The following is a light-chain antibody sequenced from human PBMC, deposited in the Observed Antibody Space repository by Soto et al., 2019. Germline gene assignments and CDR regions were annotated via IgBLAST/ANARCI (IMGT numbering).Light chain of an antibody. V-gene: IGKV2-28*01. CDR1: QSLLNSNGYNY. Sequence: DVAMSQSPLSLPVTPGEPASISCRSTQSLLNSNGYNYLDWYLQKPGQSPQLLISLGSNRASGVPDRFSGSGSGTDFTLKISRVEGEDVGVYYCMQALQSPIAFGQGTRLEIK. CDR3: MQALQSPIA. CDR2: LGS. J-gene: IGKJ5*01.